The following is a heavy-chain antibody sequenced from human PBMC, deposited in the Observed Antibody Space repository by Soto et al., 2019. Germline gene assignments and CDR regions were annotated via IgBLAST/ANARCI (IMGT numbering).Heavy chain of an antibody. V-gene: IGHV1-2*04. CDR1: GYTFTGYY. Sequence: QVQLVQSGAEVKKPGASVKVSCKASGYTFTGYYIHWVRQAPGQGLEWMGWINPNSGTTNYAQKLQGWVTMTRDTSITTAYMDLRRLRSDDAAVYYCAKESSGRAFDIWGQGTMVTVSS. CDR2: INPNSGTT. D-gene: IGHD1-1*01. J-gene: IGHJ3*02. CDR3: AKESSGRAFDI.